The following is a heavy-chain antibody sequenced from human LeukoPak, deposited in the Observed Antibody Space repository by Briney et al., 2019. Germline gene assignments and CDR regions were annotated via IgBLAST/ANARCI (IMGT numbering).Heavy chain of an antibody. D-gene: IGHD3-22*01. CDR1: GGTFSSYA. CDR2: IIPILGIA. V-gene: IGHV1-69*04. CDR3: ARGIMGDYYDSSGYPDY. Sequence: SVKVSCKASGGTFSSYAISWVRQAPGQGLEWMGRIIPILGIANYAQKFQGRVTITADKSTSTAYMELSSLRSEDTAVYYCARGIMGDYYDSSGYPDYWGQGTLVTVSS. J-gene: IGHJ4*02.